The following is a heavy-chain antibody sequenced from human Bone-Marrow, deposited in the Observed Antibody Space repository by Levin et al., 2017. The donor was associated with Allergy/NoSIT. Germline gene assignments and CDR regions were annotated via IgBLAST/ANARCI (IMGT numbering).Heavy chain of an antibody. CDR3: VRDGYGDSSFNS. Sequence: GGSLRLSCAASGFTFSASSMNWVRQAPGKGPEWVSYISASGSTTFYANSVKGRFTMSRDNAKNSLSLQMNSLRDEDTAVYYCVRDGYGDSSFNSWGQGSLVTVSS. J-gene: IGHJ4*02. CDR1: GFTFSASS. D-gene: IGHD4-17*01. V-gene: IGHV3-48*02. CDR2: ISASGSTT.